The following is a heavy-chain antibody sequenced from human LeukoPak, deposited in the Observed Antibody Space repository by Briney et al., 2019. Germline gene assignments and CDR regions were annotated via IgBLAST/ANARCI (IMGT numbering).Heavy chain of an antibody. D-gene: IGHD3-22*01. CDR3: ARAAAGYYDSSGYYFFDY. Sequence: GSSVKVSCKASGGTFSSYAISWVRQAPGQGLEWMGGIIPIFGTANYAQKFQGRVTITADESTSTAYMELSSLRSEDTAVYYCARAAAGYYDSSGYYFFDYWGQGTLVTVSS. CDR2: IIPIFGTA. J-gene: IGHJ4*02. CDR1: GGTFSSYA. V-gene: IGHV1-69*01.